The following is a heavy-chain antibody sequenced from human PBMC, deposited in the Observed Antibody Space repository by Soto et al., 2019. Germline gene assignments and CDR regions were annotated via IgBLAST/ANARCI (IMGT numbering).Heavy chain of an antibody. J-gene: IGHJ5*02. CDR2: ITPIFVTA. V-gene: IGHV1-69*01. Sequence: SVNVSCKASGGTYSSNGIGWVRQAHGQGLEWMGGITPIFVTAKYAQKFQGRVTITADGSTNTAYLEVSGLRSEDTAVYYCARPNFYYETRGYNDPKGTWFGPWGQGSLVTVSS. CDR3: ARPNFYYETRGYNDPKGTWFGP. D-gene: IGHD3-22*01. CDR1: GGTYSSNG.